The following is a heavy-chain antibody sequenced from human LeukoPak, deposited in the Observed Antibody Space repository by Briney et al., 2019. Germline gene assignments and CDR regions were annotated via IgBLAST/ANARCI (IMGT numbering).Heavy chain of an antibody. Sequence: SQTLSLTCTVSSNSISSGDYYWSWIRQPAGKGLEWIGRIYTSGSTNYSPSLKSRVTISLDESKNQFSLRLTSVTAADTAVYYCARGIGRDGYNWFDPWGQGTLVTVSS. D-gene: IGHD5-24*01. V-gene: IGHV4-61*02. CDR3: ARGIGRDGYNWFDP. J-gene: IGHJ5*02. CDR2: IYTSGST. CDR1: SNSISSGDYY.